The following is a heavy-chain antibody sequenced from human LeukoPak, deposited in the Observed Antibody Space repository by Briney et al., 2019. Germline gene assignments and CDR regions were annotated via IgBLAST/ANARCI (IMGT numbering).Heavy chain of an antibody. CDR3: ARWIQLWSHPYYYGMDV. D-gene: IGHD5-18*01. J-gene: IGHJ6*02. CDR2: IYYSGST. V-gene: IGHV4-59*08. CDR1: GGSISSYY. Sequence: SETLSLTCAVYGGSISSYYWSWIRQPPGKGLEWIGYIYYSGSTNYNPSLKSRVTISVDTSKNQFSLKLSSVTAADTAVYYCARWIQLWSHPYYYGMDVWGQGTTVTVSS.